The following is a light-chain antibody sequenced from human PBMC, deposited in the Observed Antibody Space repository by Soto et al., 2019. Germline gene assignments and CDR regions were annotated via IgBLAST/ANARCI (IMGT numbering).Light chain of an antibody. CDR2: DAS. CDR1: QSVSSY. V-gene: IGKV3-11*01. CDR3: HQRSNWPPIT. J-gene: IGKJ5*01. Sequence: EIVLTQSPATLSLSPGERATLSCRASQSVSSYLAWYQQKPGQAPRLLIYDASNRATGIPARCSGSGSGTVFTLIISSLEPEDFVVDYCHQRSNWPPITFGQGTRLEIK.